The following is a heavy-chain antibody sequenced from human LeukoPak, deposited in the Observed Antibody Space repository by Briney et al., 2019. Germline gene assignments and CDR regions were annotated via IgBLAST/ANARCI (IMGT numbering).Heavy chain of an antibody. Sequence: SVKVSCKASGFTFTSSAVQWVRQARGQRLEWIGWIVVGSGNTNYAQKFQERVTITRDTSTSTAYMELSSLRSEDTAVYYCAAGSYYDFWSGPESDMDVWGKGTTVTVSS. CDR3: AAGSYYDFWSGPESDMDV. D-gene: IGHD3-3*01. CDR2: IVVGSGNT. J-gene: IGHJ6*03. CDR1: GFTFTSSA. V-gene: IGHV1-58*01.